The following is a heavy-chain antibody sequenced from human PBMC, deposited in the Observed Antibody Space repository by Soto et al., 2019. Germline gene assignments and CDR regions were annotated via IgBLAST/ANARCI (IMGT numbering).Heavy chain of an antibody. CDR2: IIPIFGTA. D-gene: IGHD3-10*02. Sequence: SVKVSCKASGGTFSSYAISWVRQAPGQGLEWMGGIIPIFGTANYAQKFQGRVTITADESTSTAYMELSSLRSEDTAVYYCARAIFCSGRIVHYYIDYWCQGTLVTVSS. V-gene: IGHV1-69*13. CDR3: ARAIFCSGRIVHYYIDY. J-gene: IGHJ4*02. CDR1: GGTFSSYA.